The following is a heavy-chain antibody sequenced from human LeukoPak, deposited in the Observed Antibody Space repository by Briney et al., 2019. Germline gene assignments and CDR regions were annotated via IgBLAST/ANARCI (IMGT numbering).Heavy chain of an antibody. CDR3: ARDPTGTYVDY. D-gene: IGHD1-1*01. CDR2: IYYSGST. J-gene: IGHJ4*02. Sequence: PSETLSLTCTVSGGSISSYYWSWIRQPPGKGLEWIGYIYYSGSTNYNPSLKSRVTISVDTSKNQFPLKLSSVTAADTAVYYCARDPTGTYVDYWGQGTLVTVSS. V-gene: IGHV4-59*01. CDR1: GGSISSYY.